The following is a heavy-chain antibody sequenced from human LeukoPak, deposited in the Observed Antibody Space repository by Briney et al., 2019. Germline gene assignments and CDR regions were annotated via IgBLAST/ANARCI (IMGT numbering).Heavy chain of an antibody. CDR1: GFTFSSYE. Sequence: GGSLRLSCAASGFTFSSYEMNWGRQAPGKGLEWVSYISSSGSTIYYADSVKGRFTISRDNAKNSLYLQMNSLRAADTAVYYCAELGITMIGGVWGKGTTVTISS. CDR3: AELGITMIGGV. V-gene: IGHV3-48*03. J-gene: IGHJ6*04. CDR2: ISSSGSTI. D-gene: IGHD3-10*02.